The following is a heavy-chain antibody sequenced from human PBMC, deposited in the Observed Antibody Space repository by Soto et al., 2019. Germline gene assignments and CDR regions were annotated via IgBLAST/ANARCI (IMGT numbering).Heavy chain of an antibody. V-gene: IGHV1-2*02. CDR2: INPNSGGT. J-gene: IGHJ6*02. D-gene: IGHD2-2*01. CDR3: ASEYCSSTSCRLTYYYGMDV. Sequence: ASVKVSCKASGYTFTGYYMHWVRQAPGQGLEWMGWINPNSGGTNYAQKFQGRVTMTRDTSISTAYMELSRLRSDDTAAYYCASEYCSSTSCRLTYYYGMDVWGQGTTVTVSS. CDR1: GYTFTGYY.